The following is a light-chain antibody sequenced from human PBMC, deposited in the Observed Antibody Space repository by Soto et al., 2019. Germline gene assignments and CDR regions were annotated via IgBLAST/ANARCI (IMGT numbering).Light chain of an antibody. V-gene: IGKV1-5*03. CDR3: QHYKDYSWT. Sequence: DIHMTQSPSTLSASVGDRVTITCRASQRISSWLAWYQQKPGKAPKLLIYKTSSLETGVPSRFSGSGSGTEFTLTISSLQPDDFATYYCQHYKDYSWTFGQGTKVEVK. CDR2: KTS. J-gene: IGKJ1*01. CDR1: QRISSW.